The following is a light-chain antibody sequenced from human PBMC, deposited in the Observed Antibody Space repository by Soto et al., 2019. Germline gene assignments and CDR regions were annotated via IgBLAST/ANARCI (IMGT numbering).Light chain of an antibody. J-gene: IGLJ2*01. CDR1: SGHSSYA. Sequence: QLVLTQSPSASASLGASDKLTCTLSSGHSSYAIAWHQQQPEKGPRYLMNLNSDGSHSKGDGIPDRFSGSSSGAERYLTISSLQSEDEADYYCQTWGTGIRVFGGGTKLTVL. CDR3: QTWGTGIRV. CDR2: LNSDGSH. V-gene: IGLV4-69*01.